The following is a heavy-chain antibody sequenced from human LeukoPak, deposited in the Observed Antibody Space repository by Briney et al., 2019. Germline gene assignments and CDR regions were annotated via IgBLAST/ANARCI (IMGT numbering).Heavy chain of an antibody. J-gene: IGHJ4*02. CDR3: ARSYYDILTGYYNDY. CDR2: IIPIFGTA. D-gene: IGHD3-9*01. Sequence: SVKVSCKASGGTFSSYAISWVRQAPGQGLEWMGGIIPIFGTANYAQKFQGRVTITADKSTSTAYMELRSLRSDDTAVYYCARSYYDILTGYYNDYWGQGTLVTVSS. V-gene: IGHV1-69*06. CDR1: GGTFSSYA.